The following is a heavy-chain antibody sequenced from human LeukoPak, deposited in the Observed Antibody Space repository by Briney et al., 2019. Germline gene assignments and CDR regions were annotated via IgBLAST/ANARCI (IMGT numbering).Heavy chain of an antibody. D-gene: IGHD3-22*01. CDR1: GFTFSNYA. CDR3: AKRPRDSTGYYLGAFDF. V-gene: IGHV3-23*01. CDR2: ISASGGTT. Sequence: GGSLRLSCAASGFTFSNYAMTWVHQAPGKGLGWVSGISASGGTTYYADSVRGRFTISRDNSKNTLFLQMNSLRAEDTAVYYCAKRPRDSTGYYLGAFDFWGLGTMVTVSS. J-gene: IGHJ3*01.